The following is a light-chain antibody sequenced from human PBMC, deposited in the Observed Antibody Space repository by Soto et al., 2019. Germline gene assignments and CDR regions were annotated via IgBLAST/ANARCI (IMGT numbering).Light chain of an antibody. CDR3: QQSYISPLT. J-gene: IGKJ4*01. CDR2: TTY. CDR1: QNIDNY. Sequence: DIQMTQSPSSLSASVGDRVTLTCRASQNIDNYLNWYQQKPGNAPKLLIFTTYSLKSGVPSRFSGGVSGRDFTLTINSLQPEDSATYFCQQSYISPLTFGGGT. V-gene: IGKV1-39*01.